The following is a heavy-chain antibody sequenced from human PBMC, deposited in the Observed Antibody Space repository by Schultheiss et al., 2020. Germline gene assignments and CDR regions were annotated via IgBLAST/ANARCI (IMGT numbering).Heavy chain of an antibody. CDR3: ARGVATPEPNGMDV. J-gene: IGHJ6*02. CDR1: GGSISSGGYY. CDR2: IYYSGTT. Sequence: SETLSLTCTVSGGSISSGGYYWSWIRQHPGKGLEWIGYIYYSGTTYYNPSLKSRVTISVDTSKNQFSLKLSSVTAADTAVYYCARGVATPEPNGMDVWGQGTMVTVSS. V-gene: IGHV4-31*03. D-gene: IGHD5-12*01.